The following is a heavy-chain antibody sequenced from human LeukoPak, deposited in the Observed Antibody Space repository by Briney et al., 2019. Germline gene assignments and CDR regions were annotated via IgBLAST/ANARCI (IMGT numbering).Heavy chain of an antibody. J-gene: IGHJ4*02. V-gene: IGHV3-33*01. Sequence: GGSLRLSCAASGFTFSSYGIHWVRQAPGKGLEGVALIWYDGSNRYYADSVKGRFTISRDNSKNMLYLQMNSLRAEDTAVYHCVRGSGAYYDYWGQGTLVTVTS. CDR2: IWYDGSNR. D-gene: IGHD1-26*01. CDR1: GFTFSSYG. CDR3: VRGSGAYYDY.